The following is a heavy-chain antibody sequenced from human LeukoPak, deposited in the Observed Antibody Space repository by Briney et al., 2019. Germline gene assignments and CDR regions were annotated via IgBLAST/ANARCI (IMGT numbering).Heavy chain of an antibody. D-gene: IGHD3-16*02. CDR1: GFTFSSYS. CDR3: ARGGPILGELSLSALKRKFDY. V-gene: IGHV3-30*03. CDR2: ISYDGSNK. Sequence: GGSLRLSCAASGFTFSSYSMNWVRQAPGKGLEWVAVISYDGSNKYYADSVKGRFTISRDNSKNTLYLQMNSLRAEDTAVYYCARGGPILGELSLSALKRKFDYWGQGTLVTVSS. J-gene: IGHJ4*02.